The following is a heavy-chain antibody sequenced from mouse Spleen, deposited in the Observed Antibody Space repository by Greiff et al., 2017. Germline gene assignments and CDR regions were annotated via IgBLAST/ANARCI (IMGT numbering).Heavy chain of an antibody. CDR1: GYTFTSYW. CDR2: IDPSDSYT. CDR3: ARSETGTGAMDY. Sequence: QVQLQQPGAELVMPGASVKLSCKASGYTFTSYWMHWVKQRPGQGLEWIGEIDPSDSYTNYNQKFKGKATLTVDKSSSTAYMQLSSLTSEDSAVYYCARSETGTGAMDYWGQGTSVTVSS. J-gene: IGHJ4*01. D-gene: IGHD4-1*01. V-gene: IGHV1-69*01.